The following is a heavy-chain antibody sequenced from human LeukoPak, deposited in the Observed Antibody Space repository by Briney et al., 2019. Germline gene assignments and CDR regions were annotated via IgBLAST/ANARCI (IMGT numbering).Heavy chain of an antibody. CDR1: GFTFSSYS. CDR3: ARGTSSSWTVDGPDY. Sequence: GSLRLSCAASGFTFSSYSMNWVRQAPGKGLEWVSSISSSSSYIYYADSVKGRFTISRDNAKNSLYLQMNSLRAEDTAVYYCARGTSSSWTVDGPDYWGQGTLVTVSS. J-gene: IGHJ4*02. D-gene: IGHD6-13*01. V-gene: IGHV3-21*01. CDR2: ISSSSSYI.